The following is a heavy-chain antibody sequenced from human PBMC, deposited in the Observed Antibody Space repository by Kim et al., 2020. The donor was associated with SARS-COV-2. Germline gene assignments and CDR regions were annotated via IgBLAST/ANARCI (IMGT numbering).Heavy chain of an antibody. CDR3: AKEDFSEDYGGGDYWYFDL. CDR1: GFTFSSYA. Sequence: GGSLRLSCAASGFTFSSYAMSWVRQAPGKGLEWVSAISVTGVRTYSADSVKGRFSISRDNSKNTLYLQTNSLRAEDTAVYYCAKEDFSEDYGGGDYWYFDLWGRGTLVTVSS. J-gene: IGHJ2*01. D-gene: IGHD4-17*01. CDR2: ISVTGVRT. V-gene: IGHV3-23*01.